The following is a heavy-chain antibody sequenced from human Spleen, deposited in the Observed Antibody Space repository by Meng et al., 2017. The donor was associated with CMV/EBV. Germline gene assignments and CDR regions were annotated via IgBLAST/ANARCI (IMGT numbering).Heavy chain of an antibody. CDR2: IWSDGSNK. CDR1: FTFRRLG. J-gene: IGHJ4*02. D-gene: IGHD3-3*01. Sequence: FTFRRLGMPRVGQAPGKGPEVVAVIWSDGSNKYYADSVKGRFTISRDNSKNTLYLQMNSLRAEDTAVYYCAKEAITIFGGLGGYFDYWGQGTLVTVSS. CDR3: AKEAITIFGGLGGYFDY. V-gene: IGHV3-33*06.